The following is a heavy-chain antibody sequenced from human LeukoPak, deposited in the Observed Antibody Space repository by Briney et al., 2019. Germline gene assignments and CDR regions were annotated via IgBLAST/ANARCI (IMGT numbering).Heavy chain of an antibody. CDR1: GXTFSNYG. D-gene: IGHD6-19*01. J-gene: IGHJ4*02. CDR3: ARWRAGIAVAVDY. CDR2: IWYDGSNK. V-gene: IGHV3-33*01. Sequence: GGSLRLSWAASGXTFSNYGIHWVRQAPGKGLEWVALIWYDGSNKFYADSVKGRFTISRDNSKNTLYLQMNSLRAEDTAVYYCARWRAGIAVAVDYWGQGTLVTVSS.